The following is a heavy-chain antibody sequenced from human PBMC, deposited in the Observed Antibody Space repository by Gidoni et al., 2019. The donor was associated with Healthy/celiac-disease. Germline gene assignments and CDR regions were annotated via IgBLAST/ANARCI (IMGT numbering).Heavy chain of an antibody. J-gene: IGHJ1*01. CDR3: AKQKGDHGSGKH. CDR1: GFSLSTSGVG. D-gene: IGHD6-19*01. CDR2: IYWDDDK. V-gene: IGHV2-5*02. Sequence: QITFKESGPTLVTPTQTLTLTCTFSGFSLSTSGVGVGWIRQPPGKALEWLALIYWDDDKRYSPSMKSRLTITKDTSKNQVVLTMTNMDPVDTAIYYCAKQKGDHGSGKHGGQGTLVTVSS.